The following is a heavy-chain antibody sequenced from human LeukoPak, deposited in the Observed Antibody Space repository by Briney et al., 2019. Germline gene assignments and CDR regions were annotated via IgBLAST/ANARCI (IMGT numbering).Heavy chain of an antibody. Sequence: PSETLSLTCTVSGGSISSGSYYWSWIRQPPGKGLEWIGYIYCSGSTNYNPSLKSRVTISVDTSKNQFSLKLSSVTAADTAVYYCARRDEPDSSLDYWGQGTLVTVSS. J-gene: IGHJ4*02. V-gene: IGHV4-61*01. CDR3: ARRDEPDSSLDY. CDR2: IYCSGST. D-gene: IGHD6-13*01. CDR1: GGSISSGSYY.